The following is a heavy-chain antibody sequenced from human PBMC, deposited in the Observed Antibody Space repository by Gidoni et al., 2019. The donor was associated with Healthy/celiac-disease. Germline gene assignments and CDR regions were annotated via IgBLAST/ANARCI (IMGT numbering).Heavy chain of an antibody. CDR2: IIPIFGTA. Sequence: QVQLVQSGAEVKKPGSSVKVSCKASGGTFRSYAISWVRQAPGQGLEWMGGIIPIFGTANYAQKFQGRVTITADESTSTAYMELSSLRSEDTAVYYCARVRDYSNCCRYYYYYGMDVWGQGTTVTVSS. D-gene: IGHD4-4*01. CDR1: GGTFRSYA. J-gene: IGHJ6*02. V-gene: IGHV1-69*01. CDR3: ARVRDYSNCCRYYYYYGMDV.